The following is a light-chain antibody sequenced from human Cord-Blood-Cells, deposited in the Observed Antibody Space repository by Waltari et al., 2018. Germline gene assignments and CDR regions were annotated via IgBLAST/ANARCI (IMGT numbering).Light chain of an antibody. CDR2: GAS. V-gene: IGKV3-20*01. CDR1: QSVSSSY. Sequence: EIVLTQSPGTLSLSPGEGATLSCRASQSVSSSYLAWYQQKPGQSPRLLIYGASSRATGIPDRFSGSGSGTDFTLTISRLEPEDVAVYYCQQYGSSPRTFGQGTKVEIK. CDR3: QQYGSSPRT. J-gene: IGKJ1*01.